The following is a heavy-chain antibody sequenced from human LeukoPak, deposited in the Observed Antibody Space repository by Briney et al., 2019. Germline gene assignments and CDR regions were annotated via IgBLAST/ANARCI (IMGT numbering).Heavy chain of an antibody. Sequence: GGSLRLSCAASGFTFSSYGTHWVRQAPGKGLEWVAVISYDGSNKYYGDSVKGRFTISRDNPKNTLYLQMNSLRAEGTAVYYCARERITGTTFFDYWGQGTLVTVSS. CDR3: ARERITGTTFFDY. D-gene: IGHD1-20*01. V-gene: IGHV3-30*03. J-gene: IGHJ4*02. CDR2: ISYDGSNK. CDR1: GFTFSSYG.